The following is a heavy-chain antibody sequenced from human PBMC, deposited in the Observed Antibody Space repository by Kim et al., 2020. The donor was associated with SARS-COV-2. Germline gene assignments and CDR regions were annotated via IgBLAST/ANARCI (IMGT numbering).Heavy chain of an antibody. CDR2: I. J-gene: IGHJ4*02. V-gene: IGHV3-74*03. Sequence: IMYADYVEGRFSSSRDNAKNTLYLQMNSLRAEDTAVYFCARARPGYFDYWGQGTLVTVFS. CDR3: ARARPGYFDY.